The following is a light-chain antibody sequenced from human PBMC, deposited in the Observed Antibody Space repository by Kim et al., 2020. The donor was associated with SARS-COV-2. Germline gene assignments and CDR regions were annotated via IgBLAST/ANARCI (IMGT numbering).Light chain of an antibody. J-gene: IGKJ1*01. CDR3: QRYNSYSRA. Sequence: DIQMTQSPSTLSASVGDRVTITCRASQRISTSLAWYQQKPGKVPKLLIYKASSLKSGVPSRFSGSGSGTEFTLTISSLQPDDFATYYCQRYNSYSRAFGQGTKVDIK. CDR1: QRISTS. V-gene: IGKV1-5*03. CDR2: KAS.